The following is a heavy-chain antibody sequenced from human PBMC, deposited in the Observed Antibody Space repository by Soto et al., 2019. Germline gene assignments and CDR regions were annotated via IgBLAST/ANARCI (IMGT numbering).Heavy chain of an antibody. J-gene: IGHJ4*02. CDR1: GFTFSSYG. CDR2: ISYDGSNK. Sequence: GGSLRLSCAASGFTFSSYGMHWVRQAPGKGLEWVAVISYDGSNKYYADSVKGRFTISRDNSKNTLYLQMNSLRAEDTAVYYCAKDLTFGGVIANYYFDYWGQGTLVTVSS. D-gene: IGHD3-16*02. CDR3: AKDLTFGGVIANYYFDY. V-gene: IGHV3-30*18.